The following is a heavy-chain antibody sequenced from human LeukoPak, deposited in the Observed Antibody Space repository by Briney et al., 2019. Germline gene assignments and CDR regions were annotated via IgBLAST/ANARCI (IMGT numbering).Heavy chain of an antibody. D-gene: IGHD6-6*01. V-gene: IGHV4-34*01. J-gene: IGHJ3*02. CDR1: GGSFSGYY. CDR3: ARGRALMEESSSSRDDTYAFDI. Sequence: SETLPLTCAVYGGSFSGYYWSWIRQPPGKGLEWIGEINHSGSTNYNPSLKSRVTISVDTSKNQFSLKLSSVTAADTAVYYCARGRALMEESSSSRDDTYAFDIWGQGTMVTVSS. CDR2: INHSGST.